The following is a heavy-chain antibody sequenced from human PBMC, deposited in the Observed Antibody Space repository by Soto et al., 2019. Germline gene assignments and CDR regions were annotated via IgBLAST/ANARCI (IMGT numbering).Heavy chain of an antibody. CDR1: GYTLTGYY. CDR2: INPNSGGT. V-gene: IGHV1-2*04. J-gene: IGHJ6*02. D-gene: IGHD3-3*01. CDR3: ARGREILYYDFWSGYYSDYYYGMDV. Sequence: GASVKVSCKASGYTLTGYYMHWVRQAPGQGLEWMGWINPNSGGTNYAQKFQGWVTMTRDTSISTAYMELSRLRSDDTAVYYCARGREILYYDFWSGYYSDYYYGMDVWGQGTTVTVSS.